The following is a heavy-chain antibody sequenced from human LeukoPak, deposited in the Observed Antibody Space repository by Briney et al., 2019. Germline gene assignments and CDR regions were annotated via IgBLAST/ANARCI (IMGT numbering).Heavy chain of an antibody. D-gene: IGHD6-19*01. CDR3: ARDVGTSGWHTFDN. CDR1: GDSVSSINGA. V-gene: IGHV6-1*01. CDR2: TYYRSKWYN. Sequence: SQTLSLTCTISGDSVSSINGAWNWIRQSPSRGLQWLGRTYYRSKWYNDHAVSVQGRVTINPDTSRNQFSLQLKSVTPDDTAVYYCARDVGTSGWHTFDNWGQGTLVTVSS. J-gene: IGHJ4*02.